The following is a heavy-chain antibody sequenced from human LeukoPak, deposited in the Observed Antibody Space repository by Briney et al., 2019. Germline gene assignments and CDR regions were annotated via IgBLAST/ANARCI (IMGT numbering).Heavy chain of an antibody. CDR2: IYYSGST. CDR1: GGSISSSTYY. V-gene: IGHV4-39*07. J-gene: IGHJ6*02. CDR3: ARDSAISAAGTSIAGYYGMDV. Sequence: SETLSLTCNVSGGSISSSTYYWGWIRQPPGTGLEWIGNIYYSGSTYYNPSLKSRVTISVDTSKNQFSLKLSSVTAADTAVYYCARDSAISAAGTSIAGYYGMDVWGQGTTVTVSS. D-gene: IGHD6-13*01.